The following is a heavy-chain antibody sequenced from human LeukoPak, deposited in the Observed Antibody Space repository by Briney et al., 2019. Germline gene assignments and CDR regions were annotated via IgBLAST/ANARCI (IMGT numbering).Heavy chain of an antibody. CDR2: ITSSGTNI. J-gene: IGHJ4*02. D-gene: IGHD3-10*01. CDR1: GFTFSDYY. Sequence: KTGGSLRLSCAASGFTFSDYYTSWIRQTPGKGPEWLSYITSSGTNIYYADSVKGRFTVSRDNAKNSLYLQMNSLRAEDTAVYYCARQWFGDYWGQGTLVTVSS. V-gene: IGHV3-11*01. CDR3: ARQWFGDY.